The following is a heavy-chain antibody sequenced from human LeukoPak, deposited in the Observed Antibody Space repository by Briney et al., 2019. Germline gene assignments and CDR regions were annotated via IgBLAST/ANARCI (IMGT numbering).Heavy chain of an antibody. CDR2: INIGGTNT. V-gene: IGHV3-11*01. J-gene: IGHJ5*02. CDR1: GFTFNDYY. CDR3: ATDGAGFDT. Sequence: GGSLRLSCAASGFTFNDYYMSWIRQAPGKGLEWLSYINIGGTNTHYADSVKGRFTISRDNAKKSLYLEMNNLRAEDTAVYYCATDGAGFDTWGQGVLVNVSS.